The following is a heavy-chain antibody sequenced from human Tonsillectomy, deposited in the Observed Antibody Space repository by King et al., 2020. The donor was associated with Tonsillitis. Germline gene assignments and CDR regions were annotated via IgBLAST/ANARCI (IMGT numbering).Heavy chain of an antibody. CDR3: AIAPPYTHYFDY. Sequence: VQLVESGPEVKKPGASVKVSCTASGYPFSGYYIHWVRQAPGQGLEWLGWIHPSTGDTSYSQNFKDRVTLTRDTPITTLELSRLKSDDTAVYFCAIAPPYTHYFDYWGRGTLVIVST. J-gene: IGHJ4*02. D-gene: IGHD1-1*01. CDR2: IHPSTGDT. CDR1: GYPFSGYY. V-gene: IGHV1-2*02.